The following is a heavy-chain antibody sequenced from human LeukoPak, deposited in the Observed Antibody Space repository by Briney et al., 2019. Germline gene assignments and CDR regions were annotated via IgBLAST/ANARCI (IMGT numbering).Heavy chain of an antibody. CDR2: IKQDGSEQ. V-gene: IGHV3-7*01. D-gene: IGHD5-24*01. CDR3: VREARERGGFDY. CDR1: GFTFSNYW. J-gene: IGHJ4*02. Sequence: GGSLRLSCAAYGFTFSNYWMNWVRQAPGKGLEWVANIKQDGSEQYYVDSVKGRFTISRDNAKNSLYLQMNSLRVEDTAVYYCVREARERGGFDYWGQGALVTVSS.